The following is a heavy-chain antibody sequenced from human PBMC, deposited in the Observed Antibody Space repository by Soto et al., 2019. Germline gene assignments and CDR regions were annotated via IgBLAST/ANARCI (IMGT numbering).Heavy chain of an antibody. J-gene: IGHJ1*01. D-gene: IGHD3-16*01. CDR2: IWYDGSNR. CDR1: GFTFSSYG. Sequence: QVQLVESGGGVVQPGRSLRLSCAASGFTFSSYGMHWVRQAPGKGLEWEALIWYDGSNRYYVDSVKGRFTISRDNCRNRLFLQVISLGAGHMDTYDCAREEYGGGTGYLQNWGEGTLVTVSS. V-gene: IGHV3-33*01. CDR3: AREEYGGGTGYLQN.